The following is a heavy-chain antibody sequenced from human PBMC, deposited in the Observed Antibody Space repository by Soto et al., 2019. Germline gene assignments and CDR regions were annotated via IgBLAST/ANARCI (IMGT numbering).Heavy chain of an antibody. CDR2: ISAYNGNT. CDR1: GYTFTSYG. Sequence: QVQLVQSGAEVKKPGASVKVSCKASGYTFTSYGISWVRQAPGQGLEWMGWISAYNGNTNYAQKLQGRVTMTTDTSTSTAYIELRSLRSDDTAVYYCARAIAAAGTGNWFDPWGQGTLVTVSS. CDR3: ARAIAAAGTGNWFDP. J-gene: IGHJ5*02. V-gene: IGHV1-18*01. D-gene: IGHD6-13*01.